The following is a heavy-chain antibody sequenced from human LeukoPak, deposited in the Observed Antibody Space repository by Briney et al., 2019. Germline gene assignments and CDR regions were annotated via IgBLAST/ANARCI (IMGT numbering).Heavy chain of an antibody. CDR3: AKDWEYDSSGYYFDY. J-gene: IGHJ4*02. Sequence: GGSLRLSCTVSGFTVSSNSWSWARQAPGKGLEWVSFIYSGVNTHYSDSVKGRFTISRDNSKNTLYLQMNSLRAEDTAVYYCAKDWEYDSSGYYFDYWGQGTLVTVSS. D-gene: IGHD3-22*01. CDR2: IYSGVNT. CDR1: GFTVSSNS. V-gene: IGHV3-53*01.